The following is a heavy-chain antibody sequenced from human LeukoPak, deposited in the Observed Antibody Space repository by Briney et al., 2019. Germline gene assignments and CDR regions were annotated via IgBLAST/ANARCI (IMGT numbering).Heavy chain of an antibody. CDR3: AREFRSSGYYCYYYMDV. V-gene: IGHV1-69*13. CDR1: GGTFSSYA. Sequence: SVKVSCKASGGTFSSYAISWVRQAPGQGLEWMGGIIPIFGTANYAQKFQGRVTITADESTSTAYMELRSLRSDDTAVYYCAREFRSSGYYCYYYMDVWGKGTTVTVSS. CDR2: IIPIFGTA. J-gene: IGHJ6*03. D-gene: IGHD3-22*01.